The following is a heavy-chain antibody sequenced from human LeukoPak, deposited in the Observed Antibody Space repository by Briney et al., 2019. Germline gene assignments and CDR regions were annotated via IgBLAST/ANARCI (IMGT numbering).Heavy chain of an antibody. J-gene: IGHJ4*02. D-gene: IGHD6-13*01. Sequence: GWSLRLSCAASGFTFSDYYMSWIRQAPGKWLEWVSYISSSGSTIYYADSVKGRFTISRDNAKNSVFLQMNSLRAEDTAVYFCARGYSNYYFEHWGQGTLVTVSS. CDR2: ISSSGSTI. V-gene: IGHV3-11*01. CDR3: ARGYSNYYFEH. CDR1: GFTFSDYY.